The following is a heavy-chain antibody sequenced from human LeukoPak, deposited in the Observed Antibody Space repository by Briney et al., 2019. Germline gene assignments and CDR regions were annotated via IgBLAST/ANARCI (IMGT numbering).Heavy chain of an antibody. CDR3: ARDYHDSSGSYGVDF. CDR1: GFTFSSYA. V-gene: IGHV3-23*01. J-gene: IGHJ4*02. Sequence: PGGSLRLSCAASGFTFSSYALSWVRQAPGKGLEWVSVISGSGGTTHYAESVKGRFTISRDNSKNTLYMQMNSLRAEDTAVYYRARDYHDSSGSYGVDFWGQGTLVTVSS. CDR2: ISGSGGTT. D-gene: IGHD3-22*01.